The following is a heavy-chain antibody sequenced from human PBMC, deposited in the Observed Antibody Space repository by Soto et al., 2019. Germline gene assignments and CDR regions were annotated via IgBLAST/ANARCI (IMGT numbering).Heavy chain of an antibody. Sequence: PSETLSLTCSASGGSITSSSHFWGWVRQPPGKGLEWIGTISFTGNTYYTPSLKSRLTMSIDTSKNEFSLRLNSVTAADTAVYYCAGQTFTIAAASYGRSNWFDPWGPGTLVTVSS. D-gene: IGHD6-25*01. V-gene: IGHV4-39*01. J-gene: IGHJ5*02. CDR1: GGSITSSSHF. CDR2: ISFTGNT. CDR3: AGQTFTIAAASYGRSNWFDP.